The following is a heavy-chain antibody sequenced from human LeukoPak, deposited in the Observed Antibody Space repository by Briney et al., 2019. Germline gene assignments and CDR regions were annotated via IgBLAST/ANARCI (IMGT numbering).Heavy chain of an antibody. CDR3: ARDAQFGVIII. CDR1: GGSISSGNYY. V-gene: IGHV4-61*02. D-gene: IGHD3-3*01. Sequence: SETLPLTCTVSGGSISSGNYYWSWMRQRAGKGREWMGRIYTSGRTEYNPSLKSRVTASIDPSQNQFSLTLSSVTAADTAVYFCARDAQFGVIIIWGQGTLVTVSS. J-gene: IGHJ1*01. CDR2: IYTSGRT.